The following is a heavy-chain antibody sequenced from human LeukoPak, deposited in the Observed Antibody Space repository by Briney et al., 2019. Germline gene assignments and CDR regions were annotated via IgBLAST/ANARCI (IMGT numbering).Heavy chain of an antibody. CDR2: IYSGGST. V-gene: IGHV3-53*01. CDR1: GFTVSSNY. CDR3: AREENYYFDY. D-gene: IGHD1-7*01. Sequence: PGGSLRLSCAASGFTVSSNYMSWVRQAPGKGREWVSVIYSGGSTYYADSVKGRFTTSRDNSKNTLYLQMNSLRAEDTAVYYCAREENYYFDYWGQGTLVTVSS. J-gene: IGHJ4*02.